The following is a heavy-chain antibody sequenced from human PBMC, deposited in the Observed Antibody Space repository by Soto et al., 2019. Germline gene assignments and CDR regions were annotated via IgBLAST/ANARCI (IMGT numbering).Heavy chain of an antibody. V-gene: IGHV3-48*01. J-gene: IGHJ5*02. Sequence: PGGSLRLSCAASGSTFSSYSMNWVRQAPGKGLEWVSYISSSSSTTYYADSVKGRFTISRDNAKNTLYLQMNSLRAEDTAVYYCAKDLGFAVAGRFFFDHWGQGTLVTVSS. CDR3: AKDLGFAVAGRFFFDH. CDR2: ISSSSSTT. D-gene: IGHD6-19*01. CDR1: GSTFSSYS.